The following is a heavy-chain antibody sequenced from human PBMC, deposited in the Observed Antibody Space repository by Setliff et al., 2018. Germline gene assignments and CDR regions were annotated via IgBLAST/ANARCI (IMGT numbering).Heavy chain of an antibody. Sequence: ASVKVSCKASGYTFTSYDINWVRQATGQGLEWMGWMNPNSGNTGYAQKFQGRVTITRNTSISTAYMELSSLRSEDTAVYSCAKNGFGVVALGVNNWFDPWGQGTLVTVSS. D-gene: IGHD3-10*01. CDR2: MNPNSGNT. J-gene: IGHJ5*02. V-gene: IGHV1-8*03. CDR3: AKNGFGVVALGVNNWFDP. CDR1: GYTFTSYD.